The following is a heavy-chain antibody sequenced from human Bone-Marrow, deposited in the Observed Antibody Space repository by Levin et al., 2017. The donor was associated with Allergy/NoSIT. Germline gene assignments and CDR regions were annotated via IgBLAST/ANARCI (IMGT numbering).Heavy chain of an antibody. Sequence: PGGSLRLSCAASGFSFDDYAMHWVRQAPGKGLEWIPGISWNSGSLGYADSVKGRFTISRDNTQNSLYLQMNCLRAQDTALYYCAKAIRQQTDYYSYYVMDVWGQGTTVTVSS. D-gene: IGHD6-13*01. CDR3: AKAIRQQTDYYSYYVMDV. CDR2: ISWNSGSL. V-gene: IGHV3-9*01. J-gene: IGHJ6*02. CDR1: GFSFDDYA.